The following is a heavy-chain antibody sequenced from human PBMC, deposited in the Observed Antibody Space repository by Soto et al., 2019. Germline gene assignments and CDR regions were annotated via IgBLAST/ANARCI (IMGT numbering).Heavy chain of an antibody. D-gene: IGHD3-10*02. Sequence: SETLSLTCTVSGGSVSSGSYYWSWIRQPPGKGLEWIGYIYYSGSTNYNPSLKSRVTISVDTSKNQFSLKLSSVTAADTAVYYCARWEAADYVHIFDYWGQGTLVTSPQ. CDR3: ARWEAADYVHIFDY. CDR1: GGSVSSGSYY. CDR2: IYYSGST. J-gene: IGHJ4*02. V-gene: IGHV4-61*01.